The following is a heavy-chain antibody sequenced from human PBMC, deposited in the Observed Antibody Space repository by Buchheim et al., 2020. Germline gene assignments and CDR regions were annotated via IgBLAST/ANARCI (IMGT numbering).Heavy chain of an antibody. CDR3: ARDGGWGGVWSGYQNYYGMDV. V-gene: IGHV1-46*01. D-gene: IGHD3-3*01. CDR1: GYTFTSYY. CDR2: INPSGGST. Sequence: QVQLVQSGAEVKKPGASVKVSCKASGYTFTSYYMHWVRQAPGQGLEWMGIINPSGGSTSYAQKIQGRVTMTRDQSRSTVYMELSSLRSEDTAVYYCARDGGWGGVWSGYQNYYGMDVWGQGTT. J-gene: IGHJ6*02.